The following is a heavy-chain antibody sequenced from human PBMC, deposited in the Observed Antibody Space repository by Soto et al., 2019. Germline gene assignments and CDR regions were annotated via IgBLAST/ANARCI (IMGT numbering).Heavy chain of an antibody. CDR1: GYTFTGPY. CDR3: AREFRTESHGVDV. J-gene: IGHJ6*02. V-gene: IGHV1-2*02. CDR2: INPNSGGT. Sequence: QAQLVQSGAEVKKPGASVKVSCKASGYTFTGPYIYWVRQAPGQGLEWMGWINPNSGGTDFAQKIQGRVTMTRDTSISTVYMELNSLRSDDTGVYYCAREFRTESHGVDVWGQGTAVTVSS.